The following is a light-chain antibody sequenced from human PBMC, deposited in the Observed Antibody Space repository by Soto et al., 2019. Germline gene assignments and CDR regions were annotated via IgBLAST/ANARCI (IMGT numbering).Light chain of an antibody. J-gene: IGKJ4*01. Sequence: IQLTQSPSSLSESVGDRITLTCRASQSVDGFLNWYQQQSGKAPKLLMYSALTLQSGVPSRFSGSGSGTYFTLTITNLQPEDSAAYYCQQGYSTLFTFGGGTKVDI. CDR1: QSVDGF. V-gene: IGKV1-39*01. CDR3: QQGYSTLFT. CDR2: SAL.